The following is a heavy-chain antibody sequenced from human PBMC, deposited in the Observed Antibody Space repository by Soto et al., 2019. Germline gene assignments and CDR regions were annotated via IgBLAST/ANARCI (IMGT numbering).Heavy chain of an antibody. D-gene: IGHD2-2*01. CDR2: IVVGSGNT. CDR3: AADQDCSSASCYPYNFDS. J-gene: IGHJ4*02. Sequence: QMQLVQSGPEVKKPGTSVKVSCKASGFTFTTSAMQWVRQARGQRLEWIGWIVVGSGNTNYAQKFQERVTITRDMSKSTVYMELSSLRSEDTAVYYCAADQDCSSASCYPYNFDSWGQGPLVTVSS. CDR1: GFTFTTSA. V-gene: IGHV1-58*02.